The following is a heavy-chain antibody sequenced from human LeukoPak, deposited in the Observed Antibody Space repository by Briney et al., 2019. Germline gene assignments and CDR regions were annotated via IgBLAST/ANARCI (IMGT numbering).Heavy chain of an antibody. V-gene: IGHV4-59*01. D-gene: IGHD3-22*01. CDR3: ARVYDSSGYYEDY. CDR1: GGSIRSYY. CDR2: SYYSGYT. J-gene: IGHJ4*02. Sequence: PSETLSLTCNVSGGSIRSYYWNWIRQPPGKGLEWIGYSYYSGYTNYNPSLKSRVTISVDTSKNQFSLRLSSVTAADTAVYYCARVYDSSGYYEDYWGQGTLVTVSS.